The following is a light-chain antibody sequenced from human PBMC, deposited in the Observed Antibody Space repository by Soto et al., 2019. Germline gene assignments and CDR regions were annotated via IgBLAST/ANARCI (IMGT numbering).Light chain of an antibody. J-gene: IGKJ2*01. CDR1: QSLLHSSGYDH. CDR2: LGS. Sequence: DIVMTQSPLSLPVTPGEPASISCRSSQSLLHSSGYDHLDWYLQKPGQSPQLLIYLGSNRASGVPDMFSGSGSGTDFTLKISRVEAEDVGVYFCMQGLQTPYTFGQGTKLEMK. CDR3: MQGLQTPYT. V-gene: IGKV2-28*01.